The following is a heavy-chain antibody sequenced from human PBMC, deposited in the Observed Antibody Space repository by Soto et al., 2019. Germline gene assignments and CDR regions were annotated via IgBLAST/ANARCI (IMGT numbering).Heavy chain of an antibody. V-gene: IGHV1-18*01. Sequence: EASVKVSCKASGYTFTSYGISWVRQAPGQGLEWMGWINAYNGNKKYAQKLQGRVSMTTDTSTSTAYMELRSLRSDDTAVYYCARDLGQQLFDYWGQGTLVTVSS. CDR1: GYTFTSYG. J-gene: IGHJ4*02. D-gene: IGHD6-13*01. CDR3: ARDLGQQLFDY. CDR2: INAYNGNK.